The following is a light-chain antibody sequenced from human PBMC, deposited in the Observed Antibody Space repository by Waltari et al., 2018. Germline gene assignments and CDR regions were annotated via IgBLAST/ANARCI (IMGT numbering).Light chain of an antibody. J-gene: IGKJ2*01. CDR1: QGISNY. V-gene: IGKV1-27*01. Sequence: DIQMTQSPSSLSTSVGDRVTITCRASQGISNYLALYQQKPVRVPRLLIYAASTLQSGVPSRFSGSGSGTDFTLTISSLQPEDVATYYCQKYNSAPYTFGQGTKLEIK. CDR2: AAS. CDR3: QKYNSAPYT.